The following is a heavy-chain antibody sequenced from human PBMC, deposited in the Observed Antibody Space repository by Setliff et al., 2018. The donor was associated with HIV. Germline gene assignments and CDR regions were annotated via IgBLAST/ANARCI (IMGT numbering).Heavy chain of an antibody. J-gene: IGHJ4*02. Sequence: SETLSLTCTVSGGSISSHYWSWIRQPPGKGLEWIGYIYYSGSTNYNPSLKSRVTISVDTSKNQFSLKLSPVTAADTAVYYCARGPTRFYFDYWGQGTLVTVSS. CDR1: GGSISSHY. D-gene: IGHD1-1*01. CDR2: IYYSGST. V-gene: IGHV4-59*11. CDR3: ARGPTRFYFDY.